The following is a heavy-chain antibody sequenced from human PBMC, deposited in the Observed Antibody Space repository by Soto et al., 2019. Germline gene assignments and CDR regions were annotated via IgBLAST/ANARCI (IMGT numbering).Heavy chain of an antibody. J-gene: IGHJ4*02. CDR1: GFTFSSYT. V-gene: IGHV3-23*01. CDR3: AKGAKRAHPYFFDF. Sequence: EVQLLESGGDLVQPGGSLRLSCAASGFTFSSYTMNWVRQAPARGLQWVAGISGNGDSTYYAYSVEGRFTISRDNSKNTLHLQMNSLRAEDTAQYYCAKGAKRAHPYFFDFWGQGTLVTVSS. CDR2: ISGNGDST.